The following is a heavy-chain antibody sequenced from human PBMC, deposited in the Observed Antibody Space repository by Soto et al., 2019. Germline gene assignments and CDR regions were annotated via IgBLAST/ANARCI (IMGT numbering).Heavy chain of an antibody. CDR2: IYYSGST. V-gene: IGHV4-30-4*01. CDR1: GGSISSGDYY. D-gene: IGHD6-13*01. CDR3: ARACSSSWCFFAFDI. J-gene: IGHJ3*02. Sequence: TSETLSLTCTVSGGSISSGDYYWSWIRQPPGKGLEWIGYIYYSGSTYYNPSLKSRVTISVDTSKNQFSLKLSSVTAADTAVYYCARACSSSWCFFAFDIWGQGTMVTVSS.